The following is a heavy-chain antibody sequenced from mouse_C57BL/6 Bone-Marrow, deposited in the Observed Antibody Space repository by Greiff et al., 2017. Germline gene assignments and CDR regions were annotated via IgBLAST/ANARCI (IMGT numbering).Heavy chain of an antibody. V-gene: IGHV5-17*01. J-gene: IGHJ2*01. CDR2: ISSGSSTI. CDR3: TSGGERDY. CDR1: GFTFRDYG. Sequence: EVNVVESGGGLVKPGGSLKLPCALSGFTFRDYGMHWVRQAPEKGLEWVAYISSGSSTIYYADTVKGRFTISRDNAKNTLFLQMTSLRCEDTAMYYSTSGGERDYWGQGTTLTVSS.